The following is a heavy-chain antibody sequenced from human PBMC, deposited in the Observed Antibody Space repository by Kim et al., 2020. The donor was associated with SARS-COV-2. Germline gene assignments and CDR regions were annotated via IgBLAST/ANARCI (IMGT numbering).Heavy chain of an antibody. CDR1: GGSISSSSYY. V-gene: IGHV4-39*07. CDR3: AREGMATIKVDY. D-gene: IGHD5-12*01. CDR2: IYYSGST. Sequence: SETLSLTCTVSGGSISSSSYYWGWIRQPPGKGLEWIGSIYYSGSTYYNPSLKSRVTISVDTSKNQFSLKLSSVTAAATAVYYCAREGMATIKVDYWGQGTLVTVSS. J-gene: IGHJ4*02.